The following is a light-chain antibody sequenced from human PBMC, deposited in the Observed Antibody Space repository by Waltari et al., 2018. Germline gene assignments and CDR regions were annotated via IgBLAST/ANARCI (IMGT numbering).Light chain of an antibody. V-gene: IGKV3D-15*01. CDR3: QQYHNWPPLT. CDR1: QSITIN. CDR2: GAS. Sequence: EIVLTPSPATLSVSPGERAIISCRASQSITINLASYQQKPGQAPSLLIYGASTRATDIPGRFSGSGSGTEFNLTISSLQSEDFAVYYCQQYHNWPPLTFGGGTKVEIK. J-gene: IGKJ4*01.